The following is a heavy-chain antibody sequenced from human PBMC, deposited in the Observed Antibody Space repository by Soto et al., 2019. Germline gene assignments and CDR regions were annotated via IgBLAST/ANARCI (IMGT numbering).Heavy chain of an antibody. D-gene: IGHD3-22*01. J-gene: IGHJ4*02. V-gene: IGHV3-23*01. CDR1: GFTFSSYA. CDR3: AKEMDYYDSSGYYYFDY. Sequence: PGGSLRLSCAASGFTFSSYAMRWVRQAPGKGLEWVSVISGSGGSTYYADSVKGRFTISRDNSKNTLYLQMNSLRAEDTAVYYCAKEMDYYDSSGYYYFDYWGQGTLVTVSS. CDR2: ISGSGGST.